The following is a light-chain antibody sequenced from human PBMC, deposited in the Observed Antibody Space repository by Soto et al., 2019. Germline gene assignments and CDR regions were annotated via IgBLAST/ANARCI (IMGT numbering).Light chain of an antibody. Sequence: DIQMTQSPSSLSASVGDRVTITCRASQGINNYLAWYQQKPGEAPKLLIYAASTVQSGVPSRFSGGGSGTAFTLSISSLQPEDVASYYCERYNTAVMAFGQGTRLDIK. CDR3: ERYNTAVMA. CDR1: QGINNY. V-gene: IGKV1-27*01. J-gene: IGKJ5*01. CDR2: AAS.